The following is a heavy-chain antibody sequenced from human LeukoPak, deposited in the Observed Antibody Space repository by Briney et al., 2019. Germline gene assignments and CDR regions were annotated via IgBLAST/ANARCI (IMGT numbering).Heavy chain of an antibody. V-gene: IGHV1-8*02. Sequence: RASVKVSCKASGYTFTTYNINWVRQATGQGLEWMGWMNPNSGNTGYAQKFQGRVTMTRDTSISTAYMELSSLRPEDTAVYYCARMSYYDSSGDNWFDPWGQGTLVTVSS. CDR1: GYTFTTYN. CDR2: MNPNSGNT. J-gene: IGHJ5*02. D-gene: IGHD3-22*01. CDR3: ARMSYYDSSGDNWFDP.